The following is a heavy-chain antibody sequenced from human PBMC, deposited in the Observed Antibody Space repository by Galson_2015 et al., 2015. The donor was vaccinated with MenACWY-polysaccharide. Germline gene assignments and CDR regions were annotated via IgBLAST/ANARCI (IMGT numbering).Heavy chain of an antibody. J-gene: IGHJ6*02. D-gene: IGHD3-16*01. CDR2: INNDGSAT. V-gene: IGHV3-74*01. CDR3: GRNGGGIDV. Sequence: RHAPGKGLVWVSPINNDGSATTYADSVKGRFTISRDNAKNTVYLQMNSLRDDDTAVYYCGRNGGGIDVWGQGTTVTVSS.